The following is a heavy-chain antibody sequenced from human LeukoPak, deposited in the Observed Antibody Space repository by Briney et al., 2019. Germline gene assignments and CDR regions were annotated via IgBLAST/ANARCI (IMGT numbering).Heavy chain of an antibody. CDR3: ARETYYYDSSGTFDY. CDR2: ISYDGSNK. Sequence: GGSLRLSCAASGFTFSSYEMNWVRQAPGKGLEWVAVISYDGSNKYYADPVKGRFTISRDNSKNTLYLQMNSLRAEDTAVYYCARETYYYDSSGTFDYWGQGTLVTVSS. J-gene: IGHJ4*02. V-gene: IGHV3-30*04. D-gene: IGHD3-22*01. CDR1: GFTFSSYE.